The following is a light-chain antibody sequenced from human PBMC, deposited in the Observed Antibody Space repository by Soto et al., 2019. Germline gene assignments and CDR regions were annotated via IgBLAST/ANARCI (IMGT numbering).Light chain of an antibody. Sequence: QSALTQPASVSGSPGQSITISCTGTSSDVGGYNFVSWYQHHPGKAPKLMIYEVNKRPSGVSHRFSGSKSGNTASLTISGLEAEDEADYYCSSYASNTSGVFGGGTKLTVL. V-gene: IGLV2-14*01. J-gene: IGLJ3*02. CDR1: SSDVGGYNF. CDR3: SSYASNTSGV. CDR2: EVN.